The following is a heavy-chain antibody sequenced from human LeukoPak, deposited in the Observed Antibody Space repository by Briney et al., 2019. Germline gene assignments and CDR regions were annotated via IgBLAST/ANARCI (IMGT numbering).Heavy chain of an antibody. J-gene: IGHJ5*02. Sequence: GASVKVSCKASGYTFTSYDINWVRQATGQGVEWMGWMNPNSGNTGYAQKFQGRVTMTRNTSISTAYMELSSLRSEDTAVYYCARVVWIYNNWFDPWGQGTLVTVSS. CDR1: GYTFTSYD. CDR2: MNPNSGNT. V-gene: IGHV1-8*01. CDR3: ARVVWIYNNWFDP. D-gene: IGHD5-12*01.